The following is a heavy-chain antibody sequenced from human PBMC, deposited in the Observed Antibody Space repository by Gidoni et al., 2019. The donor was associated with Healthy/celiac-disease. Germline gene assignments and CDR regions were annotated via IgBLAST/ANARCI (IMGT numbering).Heavy chain of an antibody. CDR3: ARAFNGYPIDY. CDR1: GFTFSSYD. D-gene: IGHD3-16*02. J-gene: IGHJ4*02. CDR2: IGTAGDT. V-gene: IGHV3-13*01. Sequence: EVQLVESGGGLVQPGGSLRLYCAASGFTFSSYDMHWVRQATGKGLEWVSAIGTAGDTYYPGSVKGRFTISRENAKNSLYLQMNSLRAGDTAVYYCARAFNGYPIDYWGQGTLVTVSS.